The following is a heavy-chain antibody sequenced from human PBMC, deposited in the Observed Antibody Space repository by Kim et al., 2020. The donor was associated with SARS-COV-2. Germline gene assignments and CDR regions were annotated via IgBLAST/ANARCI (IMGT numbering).Heavy chain of an antibody. J-gene: IGHJ2*01. D-gene: IGHD5-12*01. CDR2: IYHSGST. V-gene: IGHV4-4*02. CDR1: GGSISSSHW. Sequence: SETLSLTCAVSGGSISSSHWWSWVRQPPGKGLQWIGEIYHSGSTKYNPSLKSRVTISVDKSKNQFSLRLSSVTAADTAVYYCARDPRGLRPYWYFDLWGRGTLVTVSS. CDR3: ARDPRGLRPYWYFDL.